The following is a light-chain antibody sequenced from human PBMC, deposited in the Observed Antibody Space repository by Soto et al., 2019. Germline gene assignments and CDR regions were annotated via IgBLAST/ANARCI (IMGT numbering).Light chain of an antibody. CDR1: QSVNNRF. Sequence: VLTQSPGTLSLSPGERATLSCRASQSVNNRFLAWYQQKPGQAPGLLICGASNRATGTPDRLSGSGSGTDFTLTISRLEPEDFAMYYCQQYGSSPRTFGQGTKVDI. CDR2: GAS. J-gene: IGKJ1*01. V-gene: IGKV3-20*01. CDR3: QQYGSSPRT.